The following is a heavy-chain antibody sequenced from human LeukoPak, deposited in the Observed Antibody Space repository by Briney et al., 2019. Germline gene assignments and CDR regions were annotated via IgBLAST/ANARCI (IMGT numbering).Heavy chain of an antibody. CDR2: IWYDGSNK. J-gene: IGHJ4*02. D-gene: IGHD3-22*01. CDR1: GFTFSSYG. Sequence: GGSLRLSCAASGFTFSSYGMHWVRQAPGKGLEWVAVIWYDGSNKYYADSVKGRFTISRDNSKNTLYLQMNSLRAEDTAVYYCARGLYYDSSGYYRDYWGQGTLVTVSS. V-gene: IGHV3-33*01. CDR3: ARGLYYDSSGYYRDY.